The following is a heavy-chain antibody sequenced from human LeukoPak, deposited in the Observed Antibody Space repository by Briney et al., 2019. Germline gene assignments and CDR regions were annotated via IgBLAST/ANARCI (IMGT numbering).Heavy chain of an antibody. CDR1: GFTFSDYY. Sequence: PGGSLRLSCAASGFTFSDYYMSWIRQAPGKGLEWVSYISSSGSTIYYADSVKGRFTISRDNSKNTLYLQMNSLRAEDTAVYYCAKDNYYDSSGYQPLDYWGQGTLVTVSS. D-gene: IGHD3-22*01. CDR3: AKDNYYDSSGYQPLDY. J-gene: IGHJ4*02. V-gene: IGHV3-11*01. CDR2: ISSSGSTI.